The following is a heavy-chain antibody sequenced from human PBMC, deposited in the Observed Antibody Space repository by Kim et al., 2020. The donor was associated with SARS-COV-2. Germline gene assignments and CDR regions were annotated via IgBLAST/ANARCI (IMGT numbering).Heavy chain of an antibody. CDR1: GFTFSSYA. V-gene: IGHV3-23*01. CDR2: ISGSGGST. CDR3: AKGGGNGDYTYYYMDV. Sequence: GGSLRLSCAASGFTFSSYAMSWVRQAPGKGLEWVSAISGSGGSTYYADSVKGRFTISRDNSKNTLYLQMNSLRAEDTAVYYCAKGGGNGDYTYYYMDVWGKGTTVTVSS. D-gene: IGHD1-1*01. J-gene: IGHJ6*03.